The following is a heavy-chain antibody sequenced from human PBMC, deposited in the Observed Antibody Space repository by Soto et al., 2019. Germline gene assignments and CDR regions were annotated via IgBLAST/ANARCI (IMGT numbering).Heavy chain of an antibody. Sequence: GGSLRLSCAASGFTVSSNYMSWVRQAPGKGLEWVSVIYSGGSTYYADSVKGRFTISRDNSKNTLYLQMNSLRAEDTAVYYCARSIGNSWLDSWGQGTLVTVPS. V-gene: IGHV3-66*01. CDR1: GFTVSSNY. J-gene: IGHJ5*01. D-gene: IGHD6-6*01. CDR3: ARSIGNSWLDS. CDR2: IYSGGST.